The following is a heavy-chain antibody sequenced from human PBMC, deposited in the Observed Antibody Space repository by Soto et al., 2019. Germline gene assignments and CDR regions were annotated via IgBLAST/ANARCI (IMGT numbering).Heavy chain of an antibody. V-gene: IGHV4-34*01. CDR3: ARLMVRGVNPSYYYYGMDL. J-gene: IGHJ6*01. CDR2: INHSGST. Sequence: PSETRSLTCAVYGGSFSGYYWSWIRQPPGKGLEWIGEINHSGSTNYNPSLKSRVTISVDTSKNQFSLKLSSVTAADTAVYYCARLMVRGVNPSYYYYGMDLGGQGTKVTVS. D-gene: IGHD3-10*01. CDR1: GGSFSGYY.